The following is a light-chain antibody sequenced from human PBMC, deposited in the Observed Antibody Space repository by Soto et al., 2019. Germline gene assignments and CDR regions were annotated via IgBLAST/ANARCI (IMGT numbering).Light chain of an antibody. J-gene: IGLJ1*01. CDR2: DVS. CDR1: SSDVGGYNY. CDR3: SSYTSTSTFV. Sequence: QSALTQPASVSGSPGQSITISCTRTSSDVGGYNYVSWYQQHPAKAPKLMIYDVSIRPSGISDRFSGSKSGNTASLTISGLQAEDEADYYCSSYTSTSTFVFGSGTKVTVL. V-gene: IGLV2-14*01.